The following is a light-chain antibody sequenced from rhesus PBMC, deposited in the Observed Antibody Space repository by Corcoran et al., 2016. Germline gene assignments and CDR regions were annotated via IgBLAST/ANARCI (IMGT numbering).Light chain of an antibody. J-gene: IGKJ4*01. V-gene: IGKV2-82*01. Sequence: DIVMTQTPLSLHVTLGEPASISCRSSQSLVYSDGKTYLDWYLQKPGPSPQLLIYLVSKRASGFPDKCSCMVSGTDFTMKISMVAAEDVGVYDCMQALRCPLTFGGGTKVKLK. CDR3: MQALRCPLT. CDR2: LVS. CDR1: QSLVYSDGKTY.